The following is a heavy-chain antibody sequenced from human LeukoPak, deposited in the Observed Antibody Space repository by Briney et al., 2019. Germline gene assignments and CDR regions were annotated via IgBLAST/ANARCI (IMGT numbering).Heavy chain of an antibody. J-gene: IGHJ4*02. Sequence: ASVKVSCKASGYSFTVYYMHWVRQAPGQGLEWMGWINPNSGGTNYAQKFLGRVTMTRDTSISTAYMELSRLRSDDTAVCYCASLYGDYVASDYWGQGTLVTVSS. V-gene: IGHV1-2*02. CDR2: INPNSGGT. D-gene: IGHD4-17*01. CDR3: ASLYGDYVASDY. CDR1: GYSFTVYY.